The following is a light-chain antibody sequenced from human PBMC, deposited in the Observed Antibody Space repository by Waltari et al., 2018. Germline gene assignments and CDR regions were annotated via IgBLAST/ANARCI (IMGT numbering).Light chain of an antibody. CDR1: QSIKSN. Sequence: EIVMTQSPDTLSVFPGERATLSCRASQSIKSNLAWYQHKPGQAPRLLIYAASTRATGIPARFSGSGSGTEFTLTISSLQSEDFAVYFCQQYDNWPGTFGPGTKVEIK. V-gene: IGKV3-15*01. J-gene: IGKJ1*01. CDR2: AAS. CDR3: QQYDNWPGT.